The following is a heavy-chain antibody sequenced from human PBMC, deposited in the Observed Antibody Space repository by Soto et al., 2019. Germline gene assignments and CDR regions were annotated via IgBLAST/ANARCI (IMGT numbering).Heavy chain of an antibody. CDR1: GYSFTSLD. Sequence: ASVKVSCKASGYSFTSLDINWVRQTAGQGLEWMGWMQPSTGRTGYAQKFQGRVTMTRDTSINTAYMELTTLTSEDTALYYCAKGGLSRGYYWYYFDYWGQGTLVTVSS. CDR3: AKGGLSRGYYWYYFDY. CDR2: MQPSTGRT. D-gene: IGHD3-22*01. V-gene: IGHV1-8*01. J-gene: IGHJ4*02.